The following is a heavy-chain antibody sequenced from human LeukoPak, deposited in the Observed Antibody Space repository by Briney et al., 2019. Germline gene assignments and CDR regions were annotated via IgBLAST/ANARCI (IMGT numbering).Heavy chain of an antibody. CDR2: ISAYNGDT. CDR1: GYTFTNYG. J-gene: IGHJ4*02. D-gene: IGHD5-24*01. V-gene: IGHV1-18*01. CDR3: GRVDMAASKDY. Sequence: ASVMVSCKTSGYTFTNYGVTWVRQAPGQGLEWMGWISAYNGDTKYAQKLQGRVTMTTDTPTSTGYMELRSLTSDDTAIYYCGRVDMAASKDYWGQGTLVTVSS.